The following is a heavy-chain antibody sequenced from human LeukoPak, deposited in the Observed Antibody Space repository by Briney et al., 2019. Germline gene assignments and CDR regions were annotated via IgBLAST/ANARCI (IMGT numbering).Heavy chain of an antibody. D-gene: IGHD6-13*01. CDR3: ARSMQQLVRRYYYYYMDV. V-gene: IGHV3-21*01. J-gene: IGHJ6*03. CDR2: ISSSSSYI. Sequence: GGSLGLSCAASGFTFSSYSMNWVRQAPGKGLERVSSISSSSSYIYYADSVKGRFTISRDNAKNSLYLQMNSLRAEDTAVYYCARSMQQLVRRYYYYYMDVWGKGTTVTISS. CDR1: GFTFSSYS.